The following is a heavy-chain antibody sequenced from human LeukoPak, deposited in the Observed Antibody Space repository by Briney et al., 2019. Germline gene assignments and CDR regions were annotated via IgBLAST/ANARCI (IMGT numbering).Heavy chain of an antibody. J-gene: IGHJ6*03. Sequence: SQTLSLTCTVSGGSISSGSYYWSWIRQPAGKGLEWIGRIYTSGSTNYNPSLKSRVTISVDTSKNQFSLKLSSVTAADTAVYYCASASPSSNYYYYYYYLVVWGKGTTVTVSS. D-gene: IGHD2-2*01. CDR1: GGSISSGSYY. V-gene: IGHV4-61*02. CDR2: IYTSGST. CDR3: ASASPSSNYYYYYYYLVV.